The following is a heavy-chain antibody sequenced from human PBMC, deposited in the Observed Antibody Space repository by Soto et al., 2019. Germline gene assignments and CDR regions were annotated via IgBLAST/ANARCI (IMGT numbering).Heavy chain of an antibody. D-gene: IGHD4-17*01. V-gene: IGHV5-51*01. Sequence: PGESLKISCKVFGYTFTTYWIGWVRQMPGKGLEWMGIIYPGDSDTRYSPSFQGQVTMSADKSISTAYLQWSSLKASDTAMYYCARDYGDYVLDYWGQGALVTVSS. CDR2: IYPGDSDT. CDR1: GYTFTTYW. J-gene: IGHJ4*02. CDR3: ARDYGDYVLDY.